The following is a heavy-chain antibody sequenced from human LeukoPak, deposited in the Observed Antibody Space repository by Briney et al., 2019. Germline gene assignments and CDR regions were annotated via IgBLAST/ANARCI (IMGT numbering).Heavy chain of an antibody. D-gene: IGHD6-19*01. J-gene: IGHJ4*02. V-gene: IGHV6-1*01. CDR1: GDSVSSNSAA. CDR3: ARARSGYSSGWYFNYFDY. CDR2: TYYRSKWYN. Sequence: ASQTLSLTCAISGDSVSSNSAAWNWIRQSPSRGLEWLGRTYYRSKWYNDYAVSVKSRITINPDTSKNQFSLQLNSLTPEDTAVYYCARARSGYSSGWYFNYFDYWGQGTLVTVSS.